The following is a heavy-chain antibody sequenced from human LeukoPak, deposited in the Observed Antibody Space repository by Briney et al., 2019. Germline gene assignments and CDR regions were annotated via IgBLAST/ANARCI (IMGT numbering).Heavy chain of an antibody. D-gene: IGHD6-13*01. CDR2: IKQDGSEK. V-gene: IGHV3-7*04. J-gene: IGHJ4*02. CDR1: GFTFSSYW. CDR3: ARVSSLMSIAAAGPFDY. Sequence: QPGGSLRLSCAASGFTFSSYWMSWVRQAPGKGLEWVANIKQDGSEKYYVDSVKGRFTISRDNAKNSLYLQMNSLRAEDTAVYYCARVSSLMSIAAAGPFDYWGQGTLVTVSS.